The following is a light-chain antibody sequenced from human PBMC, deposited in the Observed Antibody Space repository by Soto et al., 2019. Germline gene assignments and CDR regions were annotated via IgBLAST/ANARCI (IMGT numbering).Light chain of an antibody. J-gene: IGKJ1*01. CDR2: LGS. CDR1: QILLHSNGYNY. Sequence: VVMTQSPLSLPVTLGQPASISCRSSQILLHSNGYNYLDWYLQKPGQSPQLLIYLGSNRASGVPDRFSGRGSGTDFTLKISRVEAEDVGVYYCMQALQTPWTFGQGTKVDIK. V-gene: IGKV2-28*01. CDR3: MQALQTPWT.